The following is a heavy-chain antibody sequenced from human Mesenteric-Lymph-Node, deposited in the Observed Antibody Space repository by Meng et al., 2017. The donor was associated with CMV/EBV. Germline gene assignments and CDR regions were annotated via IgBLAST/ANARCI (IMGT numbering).Heavy chain of an antibody. D-gene: IGHD5-24*01. V-gene: IGHV1-18*01. CDR3: ARDEDRDGYNLGFDY. CDR1: GYTFTTFA. J-gene: IGHJ4*02. CDR2: ISTYNGNT. Sequence: SGYTFTTFAVVWVRQAPGQGLEWMGWISTYNGNTHYAPKFQGRVTMTTDTSTTTLYMELKSLRSDDTAVYYCARDEDRDGYNLGFDYWGQGTLVTVSS.